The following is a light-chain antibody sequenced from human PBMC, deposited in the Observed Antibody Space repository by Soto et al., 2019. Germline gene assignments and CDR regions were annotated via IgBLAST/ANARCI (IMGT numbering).Light chain of an antibody. CDR2: GAS. V-gene: IGKV3-15*01. Sequence: EIVMTQSPATLSVSPGERATLSCRASQSVSSNLAWYQQKPGQAPRLLIYGASTRATGIPARFSGSGSGTGFHLPISSLQSEDFAVYYRQQYNNWPPSPFCQGTQLEIK. CDR3: QQYNNWPPSP. J-gene: IGKJ2*01. CDR1: QSVSSN.